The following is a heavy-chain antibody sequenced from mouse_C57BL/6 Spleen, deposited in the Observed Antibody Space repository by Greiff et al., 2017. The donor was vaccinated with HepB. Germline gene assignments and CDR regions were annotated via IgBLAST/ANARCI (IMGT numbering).Heavy chain of an antibody. CDR3: ARASSGFAWFAY. CDR2: IYPGSGNT. J-gene: IGHJ3*01. V-gene: IGHV1-76*01. D-gene: IGHD3-2*02. Sequence: QVQLQQSGAELVRPGASVKLSCKASGYTFTDYYINWMKQRPGQGLEWIARIYPGSGNTYYNEKFKGKATLTAEKSSSTAYMQLSSLTSEDSAVYFCARASSGFAWFAYWGQGTLVTVSA. CDR1: GYTFTDYY.